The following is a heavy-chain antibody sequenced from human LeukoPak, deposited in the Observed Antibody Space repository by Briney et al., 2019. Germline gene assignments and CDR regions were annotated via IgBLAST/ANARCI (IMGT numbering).Heavy chain of an antibody. CDR2: IKYDGSEK. V-gene: IGHV3-7*01. J-gene: IGHJ4*02. Sequence: GALRLSCAASGFTFNTFWMTWFRQAPGKGLEWVANIKYDGSEKYYVDSVKGRFTISRDNAKNSLYLQMNSLGTDDTAVYYCARKGLPDHWGQGTLVTVSS. CDR1: GFTFNTFW. CDR3: ARKGLPDH.